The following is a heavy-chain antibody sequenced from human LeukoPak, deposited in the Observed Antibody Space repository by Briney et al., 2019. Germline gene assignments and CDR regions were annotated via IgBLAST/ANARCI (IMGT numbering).Heavy chain of an antibody. CDR1: GFTFSSYA. V-gene: IGHV3-23*01. Sequence: GGSLRLSCAASGFTFSSYAMSWVRQAPGKGLEWVSAISGSGGSTYYADSVKGRFTISRDNSKNTLYLQMNSLRAEDTAVYYCAKDPAGRYWELRGYFQHWGQGTLVTVSS. D-gene: IGHD1-26*01. J-gene: IGHJ1*01. CDR2: ISGSGGST. CDR3: AKDPAGRYWELRGYFQH.